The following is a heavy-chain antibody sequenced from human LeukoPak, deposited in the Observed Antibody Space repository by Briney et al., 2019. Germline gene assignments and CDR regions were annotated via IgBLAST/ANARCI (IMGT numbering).Heavy chain of an antibody. V-gene: IGHV4-59*01. CDR1: GASISNKF. CDR3: ARDTSGYYGRYES. CDR2: ISYTGTT. Sequence: SETLSLTCNVSGASISNKFWSWIRHPPGKGLEWIGYISYTGTTNYNPSLQSRVTISVDTSKNQLSLRVTSMTAADTAVYCARDTSGYYGRYESWGQGILVTVSS. D-gene: IGHD3-3*01. J-gene: IGHJ4*02.